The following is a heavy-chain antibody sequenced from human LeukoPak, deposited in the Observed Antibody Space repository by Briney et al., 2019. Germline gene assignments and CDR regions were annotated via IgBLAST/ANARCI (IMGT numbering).Heavy chain of an antibody. D-gene: IGHD3-10*01. CDR1: GYSTTSYW. V-gene: IGHV5-51*01. Sequence: GESLKISCKVSGYSTTSYWIGWVRQMPGKGLEWMGIIYPGDSDTRYSPSFQGQVTISADKSISTAYLQWSSLKASDTAMYYCARGAVAGSYYPQFDYWGQGTLVTVSS. J-gene: IGHJ4*02. CDR3: ARGAVAGSYYPQFDY. CDR2: IYPGDSDT.